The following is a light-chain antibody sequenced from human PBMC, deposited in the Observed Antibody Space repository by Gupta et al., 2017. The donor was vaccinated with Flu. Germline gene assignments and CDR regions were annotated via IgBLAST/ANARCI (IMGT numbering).Light chain of an antibody. CDR1: QSISGR. J-gene: IGKJ1*01. CDR3: QQYDLYWT. CDR2: KTS. V-gene: IGKV1-5*03. Sequence: SPSTLSASVGDRVTITCRASQSISGRLTWYQQKPGKAPKILIYKTSTLESGVPSRFSGSGSGTEFTLTISSLQPDDFATYYCQQYDLYWTFGQGTKVEMK.